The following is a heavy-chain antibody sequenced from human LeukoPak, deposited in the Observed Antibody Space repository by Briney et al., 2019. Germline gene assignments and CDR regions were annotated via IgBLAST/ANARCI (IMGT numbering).Heavy chain of an antibody. V-gene: IGHV6-1*01. CDR2: TYYGSKWSN. CDR3: TRGRNSAFDY. J-gene: IGHJ4*02. Sequence: SQTLSLTCVISGDSVSSNGVAGNWVRQSPSRGLEWLGRTYYGSKWSNDYALSVKSRITINPDTSKNQFSLQLNSVTPEDTAVYYCTRGRNSAFDYWGQGTLVTVSS. D-gene: IGHD1-14*01. CDR1: GDSVSSNGVA.